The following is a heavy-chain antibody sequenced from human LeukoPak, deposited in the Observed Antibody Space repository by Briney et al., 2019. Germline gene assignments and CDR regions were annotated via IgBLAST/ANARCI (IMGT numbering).Heavy chain of an antibody. CDR1: GYSISSGYS. CDR2: IYHSGTT. V-gene: IGHV4-38-2*01. D-gene: IGHD4-11*01. J-gene: IGHJ4*02. Sequence: SETLSLTCAVSGYSISSGYSWGWIRQSPGKGLEWIGSIYHSGTTYYNPSLKSRVTISVDTSKNQFSLKLSSVTAADTAVYYCARPPDSSDYGAAFDWWGQGTLVTVSS. CDR3: ARPPDSSDYGAAFDW.